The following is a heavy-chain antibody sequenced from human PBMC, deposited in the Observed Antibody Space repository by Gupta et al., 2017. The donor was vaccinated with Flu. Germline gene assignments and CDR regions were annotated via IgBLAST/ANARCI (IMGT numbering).Heavy chain of an antibody. J-gene: IGHJ6*03. CDR3: AKDGVGNDHYVDV. V-gene: IGHV3-30*18. Sequence: QMHLVESGGGVVQPGGSLRLSCAASGFTFGHYDMHWVRQAPSKGLEWVALISDDGTERSYIDSVKGRFTISRDNAKNTVYLQVNNMRVEDTAVFFCAKDGVGNDHYVDVWGKGTMVTVS. CDR2: ISDDGTER. CDR1: GFTFGHYD. D-gene: IGHD1-26*01.